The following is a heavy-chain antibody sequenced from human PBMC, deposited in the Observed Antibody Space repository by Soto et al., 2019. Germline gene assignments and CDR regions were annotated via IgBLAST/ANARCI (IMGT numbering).Heavy chain of an antibody. J-gene: IGHJ5*02. CDR2: IVVGSGNT. D-gene: IGHD6-19*01. CDR1: GFTFTSSA. Sequence: GASVKVSCKASGFTFTSSAVQWVRQARGQRLEWIGWIVVGSGNTNYAQKFQERVTITRDMSTSTAYMELRSLRSDDTAVYYCARCEVGRGSGWSMFDPWGQGTLVTVSS. V-gene: IGHV1-58*01. CDR3: ARCEVGRGSGWSMFDP.